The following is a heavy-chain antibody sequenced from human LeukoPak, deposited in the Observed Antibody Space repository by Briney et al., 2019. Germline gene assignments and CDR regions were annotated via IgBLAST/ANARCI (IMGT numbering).Heavy chain of an antibody. J-gene: IGHJ4*02. CDR3: ARGPTYYYGSGSYYFDY. CDR1: GYTFTSYY. CDR2: INPSGGST. V-gene: IGHV1-46*01. D-gene: IGHD3-10*01. Sequence: ASVEVSCKASGYTFTSYYMHWVRQAPGQGLEWMGIINPSGGSTSYAQKFQGRVTMTRDTSTSTVYMELSSLRSEDTAVYYCARGPTYYYGSGSYYFDYWGQGTLVTVSS.